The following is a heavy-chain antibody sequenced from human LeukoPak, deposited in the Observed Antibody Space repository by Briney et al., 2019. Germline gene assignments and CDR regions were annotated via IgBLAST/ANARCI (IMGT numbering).Heavy chain of an antibody. Sequence: GGSLRLSCAASGFTFSSYSMNWVRRAPGKGLEWVSSISSSSSYIYYADSVKGRFTISRDNAKNSLYLQMNSLRAEDTAVYYCARDPRYGYTVTKLGYFDLWGRGTLVTVSS. D-gene: IGHD4-17*01. J-gene: IGHJ2*01. V-gene: IGHV3-21*01. CDR3: ARDPRYGYTVTKLGYFDL. CDR2: ISSSSSYI. CDR1: GFTFSSYS.